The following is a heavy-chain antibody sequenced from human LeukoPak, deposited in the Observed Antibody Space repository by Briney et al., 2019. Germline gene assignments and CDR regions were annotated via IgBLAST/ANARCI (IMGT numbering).Heavy chain of an antibody. Sequence: TGGSLRLSCAASGFTFSTYAMSWVRQAPGKGLEWVSVISGSCSSPYYADSVKGRFTIFRDNSKNTLYLQMNRLRAEDTAVYYCAKEMATIRAFDFWGPGTMVTVSS. CDR3: AKEMATIRAFDF. CDR2: ISGSCSSP. CDR1: GFTFSTYA. J-gene: IGHJ3*01. D-gene: IGHD5-24*01. V-gene: IGHV3-23*01.